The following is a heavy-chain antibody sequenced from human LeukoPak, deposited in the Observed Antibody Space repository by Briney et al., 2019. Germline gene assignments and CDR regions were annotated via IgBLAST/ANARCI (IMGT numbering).Heavy chain of an antibody. J-gene: IGHJ4*02. D-gene: IGHD3-22*01. CDR3: AKGTGYYDSKAYLSPVEY. Sequence: PGGSLRLSCAASGFMFSNYALHWVRQAPGKGLEWVAFIRYDGSNKYYADSVKGRFTISRDNSKNTLYLQMNSLRAEDTAVYYCAKGTGYYDSKAYLSPVEYWGQGTLVTVSS. CDR2: IRYDGSNK. V-gene: IGHV3-30*02. CDR1: GFMFSNYA.